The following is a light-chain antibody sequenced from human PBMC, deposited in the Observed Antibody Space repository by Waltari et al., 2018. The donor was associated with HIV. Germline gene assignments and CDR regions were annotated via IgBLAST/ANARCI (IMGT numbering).Light chain of an antibody. V-gene: IGKV3-15*01. J-gene: IGKJ4*01. Sequence: EIVMTQSPATLSVSPGEGATLSCRASQNVGGALAWYQLKPGHAPRLLIYGASTRATGIPARFGASGSGTESTLTISGLQSEDFALYYCQQHSAWPLTFGGGTNVEI. CDR2: GAS. CDR1: QNVGGA. CDR3: QQHSAWPLT.